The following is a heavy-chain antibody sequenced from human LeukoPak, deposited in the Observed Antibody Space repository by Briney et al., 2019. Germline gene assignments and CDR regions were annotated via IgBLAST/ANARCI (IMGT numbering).Heavy chain of an antibody. D-gene: IGHD6-19*01. J-gene: IGHJ4*02. V-gene: IGHV3-21*01. Sequence: DPGKGRFTISRDNAKNSLYLQMNSLRAEDTAVYYCARTTAVAAFDYWGQGTLVTVSS. CDR3: ARTTAVAAFDY.